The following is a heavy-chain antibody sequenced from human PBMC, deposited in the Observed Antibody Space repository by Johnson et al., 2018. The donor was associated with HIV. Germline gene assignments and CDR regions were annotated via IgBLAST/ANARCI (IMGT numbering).Heavy chain of an antibody. CDR3: AKDLAVVFVTTNGAGAFDI. D-gene: IGHD2-2*01. V-gene: IGHV3-30*02. Sequence: QVQLVESGGGVVQPGGSLRLSCAASGFTFSNYAIHWVRQAPGKGLEWVAFIRYDGTNNYYADSVRGRFTISRDNSKNTVYLQMNRLRADDTAVYYCAKDLAVVFVTTNGAGAFDIWGQGTVVTVSS. CDR2: IRYDGTNN. CDR1: GFTFSNYA. J-gene: IGHJ3*02.